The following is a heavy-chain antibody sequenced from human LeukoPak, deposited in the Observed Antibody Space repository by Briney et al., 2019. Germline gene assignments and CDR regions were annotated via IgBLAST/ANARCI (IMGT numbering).Heavy chain of an antibody. J-gene: IGHJ4*02. CDR2: IYHSGST. D-gene: IGHD5-12*01. CDR1: GGSISSGGYS. CDR3: ARESGYSGYDYFDY. Sequence: SETLSLTCAVSGGSISSGGYSWSWIRQPPGKGLEWIGYIYHSGSTYYNPSLKSRATISVDRSKNQFSLKLSSVTAVDTAVYYCARESGYSGYDYFDYWGQGTLVTVSS. V-gene: IGHV4-30-2*01.